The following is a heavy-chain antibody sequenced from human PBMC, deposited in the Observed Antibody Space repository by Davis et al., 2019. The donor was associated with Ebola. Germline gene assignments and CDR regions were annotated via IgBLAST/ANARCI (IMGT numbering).Heavy chain of an antibody. Sequence: PGGSLRLSCTASGFTFSNYWMNWVRQAPGKGLEWVSSITSSSSHIYYADSVKGRFTISRDNAKNSLYLQMNSLRAEDTAVYYCASRRGGPQNGWDILAGYPWGQGTLVTVSS. D-gene: IGHD3-9*01. CDR2: ITSSSSHI. CDR1: GFTFSNYW. CDR3: ASRRGGPQNGWDILAGYP. V-gene: IGHV3-21*01. J-gene: IGHJ4*02.